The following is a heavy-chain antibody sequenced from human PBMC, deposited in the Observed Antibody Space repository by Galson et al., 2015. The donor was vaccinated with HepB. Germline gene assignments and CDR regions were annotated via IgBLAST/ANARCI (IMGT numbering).Heavy chain of an antibody. CDR2: ISYDGSNK. D-gene: IGHD2-15*01. CDR1: GFTFSSYG. CDR3: AKESMCSGGSCYFYYYYYYMDV. J-gene: IGHJ6*03. Sequence: SLRLSCAASGFTFSSYGMHWVRQAPGKGLEWVAVISYDGSNKYYADSVKGRFTISRDNSKNTLYLQMNSLRAEDTAVYYCAKESMCSGGSCYFYYYYYYMDVWGKGTTVTVSS. V-gene: IGHV3-30*18.